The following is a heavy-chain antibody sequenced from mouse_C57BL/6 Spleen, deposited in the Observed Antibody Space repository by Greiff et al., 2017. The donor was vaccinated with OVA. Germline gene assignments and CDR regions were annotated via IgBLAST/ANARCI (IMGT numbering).Heavy chain of an antibody. V-gene: IGHV5-12*01. D-gene: IGHD1-1*01. Sequence: DVQLVESGGGLVQPGGSLKLSCAASGFTFSDYYMYWVRQTPEKRLEWVAYISNGGGSTYYPDTVKGRFTIARDNAKNTLYLQMSRLKSEDTAMYYCARRGSSYSYYAMDYWGQGTSVTVSS. CDR1: GFTFSDYY. CDR3: ARRGSSYSYYAMDY. J-gene: IGHJ4*01. CDR2: ISNGGGST.